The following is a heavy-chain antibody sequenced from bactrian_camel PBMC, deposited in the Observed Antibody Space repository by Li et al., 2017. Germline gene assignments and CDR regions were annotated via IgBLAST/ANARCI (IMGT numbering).Heavy chain of an antibody. CDR3: KTGAALNLGV. V-gene: IGHV3S40*01. Sequence: VQLVESGGGLVQPEGSLKLSCAASGFTFSTYAMSWVRQAPGKGLEWVSLISSSGGSTLYADSVKGRFTISRDNAKNTVYLQMNSLQPEDTAVYYCKTGAALNLGVRGQGTQVTVS. J-gene: IGHJ4*01. CDR2: ISSSGGST. D-gene: IGHD7*01. CDR1: GFTFSTYA.